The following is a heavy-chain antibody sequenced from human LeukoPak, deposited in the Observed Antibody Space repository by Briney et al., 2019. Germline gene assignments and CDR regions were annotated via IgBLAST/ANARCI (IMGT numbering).Heavy chain of an antibody. CDR1: GFTFSSYA. Sequence: GGSLRLSCAASGFTFSSYAMSWVRQAPGKGLEWLSAISGGGGSTYYAASVKGRFTISRDTSKNTLYLQMNSLRAEDTAVYYCARDRPHCSSTSCFTYYYYYGMDVWGQGTTVTVSS. V-gene: IGHV3-23*01. D-gene: IGHD2-2*01. J-gene: IGHJ6*02. CDR3: ARDRPHCSSTSCFTYYYYYGMDV. CDR2: ISGGGGST.